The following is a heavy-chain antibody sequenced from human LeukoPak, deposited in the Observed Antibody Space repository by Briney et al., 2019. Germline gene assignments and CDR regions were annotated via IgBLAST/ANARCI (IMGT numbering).Heavy chain of an antibody. CDR2: IYTSGST. Sequence: SETLSLTCTVSGGSISSGSYYWSWIRQPAGKGLEWIGRIYTSGSTNYNPSLKSRVTISVDTSKNQFSLKLSSVTAADTAVYYCARAPLLWSDWFDPWGQGTLVTVSS. J-gene: IGHJ5*02. CDR3: ARAPLLWSDWFDP. V-gene: IGHV4-61*02. D-gene: IGHD3-10*01. CDR1: GGSISSGSYY.